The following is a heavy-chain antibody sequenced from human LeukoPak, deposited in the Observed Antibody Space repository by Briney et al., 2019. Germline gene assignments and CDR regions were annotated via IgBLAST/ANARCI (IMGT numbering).Heavy chain of an antibody. J-gene: IGHJ4*02. V-gene: IGHV3-23*01. D-gene: IGHD2-15*01. CDR2: VSGSGGST. CDR3: ARSDYCSGGSCYLYYFDY. Sequence: GGSLRLSCAASGFTFSSYAMSWVRQAPGKGLEWVSAVSGSGGSTYYADSVKGRFTISRDNSKNTLFLQMNSLRAEDTAVYFCARSDYCSGGSCYLYYFDYWGQGTLVTVSS. CDR1: GFTFSSYA.